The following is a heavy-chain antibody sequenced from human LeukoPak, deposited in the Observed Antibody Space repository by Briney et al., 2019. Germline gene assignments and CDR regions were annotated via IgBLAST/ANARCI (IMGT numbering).Heavy chain of an antibody. D-gene: IGHD3-22*01. CDR2: ISWNSGSI. Sequence: GGSLRLSCAASGFTFDDYAMHWVRQAPGKGLEWVSGISWNSGSIGYADSVKGRFTISRDNAKNSLYLQMNSLRAEDTAVYYCARDYRVMTHYDSSGYYKAFDYWGQGTLVTVSS. CDR3: ARDYRVMTHYDSSGYYKAFDY. J-gene: IGHJ4*02. V-gene: IGHV3-9*01. CDR1: GFTFDDYA.